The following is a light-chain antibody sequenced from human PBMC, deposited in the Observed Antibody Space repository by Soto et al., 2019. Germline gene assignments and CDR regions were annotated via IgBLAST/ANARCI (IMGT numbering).Light chain of an antibody. CDR1: SSDVGSYNL. V-gene: IGLV2-23*01. CDR3: YSYAGENLYV. CDR2: EGT. Sequence: QSVLTQPASVSASPGQSITIPCTGTSSDVGSYNLVSWFQQHQGKVPKLLIYEGTKRPSGLSDRFSGSKSGNTASLTISGLQAEDEADYYCYSYAGENLYVFGTGTKLTVL. J-gene: IGLJ1*01.